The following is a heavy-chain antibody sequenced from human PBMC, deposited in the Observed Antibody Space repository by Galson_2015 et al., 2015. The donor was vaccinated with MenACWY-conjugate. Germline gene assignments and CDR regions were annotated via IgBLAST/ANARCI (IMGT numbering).Heavy chain of an antibody. CDR3: AMSTATGWYVRLAS. J-gene: IGHJ4*02. CDR1: GYRFSTNW. CDR2: IFPADSDT. D-gene: IGHD6-19*01. Sequence: QSGAEVKKPGESLKISCKASGYRFSTNWIGWVRQMPGKDLEWMGIIFPADSDTRYSPSFQGQVTISADKSTSTAYLQWSSLRASDTAIYYCAMSTATGWYVRLASWGQGPLVTVSS. V-gene: IGHV5-51*01.